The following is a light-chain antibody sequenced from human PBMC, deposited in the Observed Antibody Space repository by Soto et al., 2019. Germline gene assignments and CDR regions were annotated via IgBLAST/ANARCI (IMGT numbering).Light chain of an antibody. V-gene: IGKV1-33*01. CDR1: QDVSNH. CDR2: DAS. J-gene: IGKJ1*01. CDR3: QQYDNLPWT. Sequence: IEMTQSPSSLSASVGDRVTITCQASQDVSNHLNWYQQQPGKAPKALIYDASNLETGVPSRFSGSGSRTHFTLTISSLQPDDTATYYCQQYDNLPWTFGRGTKVDIK.